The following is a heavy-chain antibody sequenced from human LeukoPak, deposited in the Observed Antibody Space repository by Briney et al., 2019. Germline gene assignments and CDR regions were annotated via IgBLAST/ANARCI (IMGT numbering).Heavy chain of an antibody. V-gene: IGHV4-59*01. CDR3: ARAGYSGSDFSV. CDR2: IYYSGST. D-gene: IGHD5-12*01. Sequence: SETLSLTCTLSGGSFSSYYWSWIRQPPGKGLEWVGYIYYSGSTNYNPSLKSRVAISVDTSKNQFSLKLSSVTATDTAVYYCARAGYSGSDFSVWGKGSTVTVSS. CDR1: GGSFSSYY. J-gene: IGHJ6*04.